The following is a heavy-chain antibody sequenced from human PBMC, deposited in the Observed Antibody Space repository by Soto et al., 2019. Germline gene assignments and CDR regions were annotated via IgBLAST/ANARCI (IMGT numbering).Heavy chain of an antibody. CDR3: ARGPDCSGGSCYPYYFDY. Sequence: KASETLSLTCAVYGGSFSGYYWSWIRQPPGKGLEWIGEINHSGSTNYNPSLKIRVTITVDTSKNQFSLKLSSVTAADTAVYYCARGPDCSGGSCYPYYFDYWGQGTLVTVSS. J-gene: IGHJ4*02. V-gene: IGHV4-34*01. CDR1: GGSFSGYY. CDR2: INHSGST. D-gene: IGHD2-15*01.